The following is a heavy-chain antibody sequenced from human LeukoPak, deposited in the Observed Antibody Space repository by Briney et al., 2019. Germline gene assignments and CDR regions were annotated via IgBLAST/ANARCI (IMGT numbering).Heavy chain of an antibody. CDR2: ISSSCSTI. D-gene: IGHD5-24*01. V-gene: IGHV3-48*03. J-gene: IGHJ3*02. Sequence: GVSLRLSCAASGFTFSSYEMNWIRQAPGKGLEWVSYISSSCSTIYYADSVKGRFTISRDNAKNSLYLQMNSLRAEDTAVYYCARARRRDDAFDIWGQGTMVTVSS. CDR1: GFTFSSYE. CDR3: ARARRRDDAFDI.